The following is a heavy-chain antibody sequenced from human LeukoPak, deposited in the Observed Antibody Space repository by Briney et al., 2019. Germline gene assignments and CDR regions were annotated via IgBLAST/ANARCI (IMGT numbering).Heavy chain of an antibody. CDR2: IYYSGST. CDR3: ARDKAGVVPGAFDI. CDR1: GGSISSHY. Sequence: PSETQSLTCTVSGGSISSHYWSWIRQPPGKGLEWIGYIYYSGSTNYNPSLKSRVTISVDTSKNQFSLKLSSVTAADTAVYYCARDKAGVVPGAFDIWGQGTMVTVSS. V-gene: IGHV4-59*11. J-gene: IGHJ3*02. D-gene: IGHD2-2*01.